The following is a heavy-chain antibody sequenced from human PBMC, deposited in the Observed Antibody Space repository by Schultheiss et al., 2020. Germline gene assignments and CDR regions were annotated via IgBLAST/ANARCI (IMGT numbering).Heavy chain of an antibody. J-gene: IGHJ4*02. CDR2: IKSETVGGTT. CDR1: GFIFNKAW. D-gene: IGHD5-18*01. CDR3: TTVDTAADY. V-gene: IGHV3-15*01. Sequence: GGSLRLSCAASGFIFNKAWMSWVRQAPGKGLEWVGGIKSETVGGTTDYAAPVKGRFTISRDDSKNTLYLQMNSLKTEDTAVYYCTTVDTAADYWGQGTLVTVSS.